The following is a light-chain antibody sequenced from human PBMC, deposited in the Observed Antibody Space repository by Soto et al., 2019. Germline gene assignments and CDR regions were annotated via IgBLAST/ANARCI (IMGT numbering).Light chain of an antibody. J-gene: IGLJ1*01. CDR2: EVT. V-gene: IGLV2-14*01. CDR3: SSYRSSSTYV. Sequence: QSALTQPASVSGSPGQSITISCTGTSSDVGSYNYVSWHQQHPGQAPKLMIYEVTHRASGIPDRFSASKSGNTASLTISGLQAGDEAGYYCSSYRSSSTYVFGTGTKLTVL. CDR1: SSDVGSYNY.